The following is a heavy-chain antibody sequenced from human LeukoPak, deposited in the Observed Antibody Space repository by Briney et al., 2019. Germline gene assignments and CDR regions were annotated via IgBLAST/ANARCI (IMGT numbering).Heavy chain of an antibody. J-gene: IGHJ4*02. CDR3: ARDRGWLQYIDY. Sequence: RPGGSLRLSCAASGFTFGDYGMSWVRQAPGKGLEWVSSINWNGGNTAYADSVKGRFTISRDTAKDSLYLQLNSLRAEDTDLYYCARDRGWLQYIDYWGQGTLVTVSS. CDR1: GFTFGDYG. V-gene: IGHV3-20*04. D-gene: IGHD5-24*01. CDR2: INWNGGNT.